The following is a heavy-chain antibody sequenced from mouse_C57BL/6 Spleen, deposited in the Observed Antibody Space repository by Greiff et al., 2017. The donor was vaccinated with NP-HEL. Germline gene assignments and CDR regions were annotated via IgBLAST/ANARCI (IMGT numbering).Heavy chain of an antibody. CDR3: ARVYDGYSYYFDY. Sequence: EVQLQESGPGLVKPSQSLSLTCSVTGYSITSCYYWNWIRQFPGNKLEWMCYISYDGSNNYNPSLKNLISITRDTSKNQFFLKLNSVTTEDTATYYCARVYDGYSYYFDYWGQGTTLTVSS. J-gene: IGHJ2*01. CDR2: ISYDGSN. D-gene: IGHD2-3*01. V-gene: IGHV3-6*01. CDR1: GYSITSCYY.